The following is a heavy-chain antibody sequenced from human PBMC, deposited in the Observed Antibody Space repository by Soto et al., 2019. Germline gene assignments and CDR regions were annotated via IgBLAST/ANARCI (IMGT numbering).Heavy chain of an antibody. D-gene: IGHD3-10*01. J-gene: IGHJ3*01. CDR2: INGDGTRT. Sequence: EVQLEESGGGSVQLGESLRVSCVASGFSFRNQWMHWVRQVAGKGLVWVSRINGDGTRTSYADFVKGRFTVSRDNARNLLVLQLNSLTVAASGVYHCARGGAAGRGDAIDLWGPGTTVAVTS. CDR1: GFSFRNQW. V-gene: IGHV3-74*01. CDR3: ARGGAAGRGDAIDL.